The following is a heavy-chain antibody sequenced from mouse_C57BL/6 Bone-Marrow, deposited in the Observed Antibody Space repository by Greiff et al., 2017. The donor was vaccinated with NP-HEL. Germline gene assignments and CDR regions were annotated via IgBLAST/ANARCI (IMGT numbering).Heavy chain of an antibody. CDR2: IDPSDSYT. V-gene: IGHV1-69*01. D-gene: IGHD5-1*01. CDR1: GYTFTSYW. Sequence: QVQLQQPGAELVMPGASVKLSCKASGYTFTSYWMHWVKQRPGQGLEWIGEIDPSDSYTNYNQKFKGKSTLTVDKSSSTAYMQLSSLTSEDSAVSDCASPSTANWYFDVGGRGTTVTVSS. CDR3: ASPSTANWYFDV. J-gene: IGHJ1*03.